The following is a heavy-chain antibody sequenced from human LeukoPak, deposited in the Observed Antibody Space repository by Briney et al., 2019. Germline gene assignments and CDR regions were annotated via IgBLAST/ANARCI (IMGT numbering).Heavy chain of an antibody. CDR3: ASVDTAMVSYGDY. CDR1: GFTVSSYW. J-gene: IGHJ4*02. Sequence: GGSLRLSCAASGFTVSSYWMHWVRQAPGKGLVWVSRINSDGSSTSYADSVKGRFTISRDNAKNTLYLQMNSLRAEDTAVYYCASVDTAMVSYGDYWGQGTLVTVSS. D-gene: IGHD5-18*01. V-gene: IGHV3-74*01. CDR2: INSDGSST.